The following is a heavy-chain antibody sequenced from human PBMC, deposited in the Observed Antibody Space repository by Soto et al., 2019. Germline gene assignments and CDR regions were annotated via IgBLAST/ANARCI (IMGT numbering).Heavy chain of an antibody. D-gene: IGHD2-2*01. CDR1: GFTFSSYS. Sequence: GGSLRLSCAASGFTFSSYSINWVRQAPGKGLEXVSXXSXXXXXIXXADPVKGRFTISRDNAKNSLYLQMNSLRAEDTAVYYCARFYACAVINWGQGTLVTVSS. CDR3: ARFYACAVIN. CDR2: XSXXXXXI. J-gene: IGHJ4*02. V-gene: IGHV3-21*01.